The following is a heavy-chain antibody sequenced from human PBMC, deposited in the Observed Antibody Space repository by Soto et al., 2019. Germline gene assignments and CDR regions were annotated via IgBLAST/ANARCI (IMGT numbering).Heavy chain of an antibody. CDR3: AKGLGYCSGGSCYSTYYYYGMDV. D-gene: IGHD2-15*01. V-gene: IGHV3-23*01. Sequence: GGSLRLSCAASGFTFSSYAMSWVRQAPGKGLEWVSAISGSGGSTYYADSVKGRFTISRDNSKNTLYLQMNSLRAEDTAVYYCAKGLGYCSGGSCYSTYYYYGMDVWGQGTKVTVSS. CDR1: GFTFSSYA. CDR2: ISGSGGST. J-gene: IGHJ6*02.